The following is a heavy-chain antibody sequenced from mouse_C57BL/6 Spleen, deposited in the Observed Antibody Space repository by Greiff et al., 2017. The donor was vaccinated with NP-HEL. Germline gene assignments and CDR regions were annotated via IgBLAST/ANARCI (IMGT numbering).Heavy chain of an antibody. Sequence: VQLQQSGAELVKPGASVKISCKASGYAFSSYWMNWVKQRPGKGLEWIGQIYPGDGDTNYNGKFKGKATLTADKSSSTAYMQLSSLTSEDSAVYFSARSTTVVAENYWGQGTTLTVSS. CDR1: GYAFSSYW. V-gene: IGHV1-80*01. CDR2: IYPGDGDT. D-gene: IGHD1-1*01. CDR3: ARSTTVVAENY. J-gene: IGHJ2*01.